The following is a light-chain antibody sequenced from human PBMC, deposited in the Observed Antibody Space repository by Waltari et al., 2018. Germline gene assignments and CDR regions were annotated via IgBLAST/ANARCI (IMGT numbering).Light chain of an antibody. V-gene: IGKV1-5*01. CDR3: QQYLLFWT. CDR1: QTINGW. J-gene: IGKJ1*01. CDR2: DAS. Sequence: DIQMTQSPSTLSASVGDRVTITCRASQTINGWLAWYQQNTGKAPELLIHDASTLESGVPPRFSGSGSGTEFTLTISSVQPEDVATYYCQQYLLFWTFGQGTRVEIK.